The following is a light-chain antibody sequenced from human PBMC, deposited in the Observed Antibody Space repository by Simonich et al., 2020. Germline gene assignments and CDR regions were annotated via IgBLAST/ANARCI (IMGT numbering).Light chain of an antibody. CDR3: DSTDSSGNHRV. V-gene: IGLV3-10*01. J-gene: IGLJ2*01. CDR2: EDS. Sequence: SSELTQPPSVSVSPGQTARINCSGDALPKKYAYWYQQKAVQAPVLGIYEDSKRPSGIPERFAGSSSGPMATLTISGAQVEDEADYYCDSTDSSGNHRVFGGGTKLTVL. CDR1: ALPKKY.